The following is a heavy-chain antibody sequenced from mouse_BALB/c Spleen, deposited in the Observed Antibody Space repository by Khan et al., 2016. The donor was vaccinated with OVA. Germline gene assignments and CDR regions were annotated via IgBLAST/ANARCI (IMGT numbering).Heavy chain of an antibody. CDR1: GYSITSGYG. CDR2: ISYSGST. CDR3: ARTARRKY. J-gene: IGHJ2*01. V-gene: IGHV3-2*02. D-gene: IGHD1-2*01. Sequence: EVQLQESGPGLVKPSQSLSLTCTVTGYSITSGYGWNWIRQFPGNKLEWMGYISYSGSTNYNPSLNSPISITRDTSKNKFVRQLKSVTTEDTATYYGARTARRKYWGQGTTLTVAS.